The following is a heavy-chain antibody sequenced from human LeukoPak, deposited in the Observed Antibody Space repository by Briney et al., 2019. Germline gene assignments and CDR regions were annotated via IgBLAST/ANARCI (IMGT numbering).Heavy chain of an antibody. CDR3: ARDACSGGGCQTGWFDP. D-gene: IGHD2-15*01. CDR2: IYTSGNT. Sequence: SESLSLTCTVSGGSISSYYWNWIRQPAGRGLEWIGRIYTSGNTNYNPSLNGRVTISVDTSKNQFSLKLSSVTAADTAVYYCARDACSGGGCQTGWFDPWGQGTLVTVSS. J-gene: IGHJ5*02. CDR1: GGSISSYY. V-gene: IGHV4-4*07.